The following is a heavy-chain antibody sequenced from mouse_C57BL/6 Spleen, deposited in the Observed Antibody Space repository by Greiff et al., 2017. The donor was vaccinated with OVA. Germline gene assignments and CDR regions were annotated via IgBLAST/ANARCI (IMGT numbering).Heavy chain of an antibody. D-gene: IGHD1-1*01. Sequence: QVQLQQPGPELVKPGASVKLSCKASGYTFTSYWMHWVKQRPGQGLEWIGNINPSNGGTNYNETFKSKATLTVDKSSSTAYMQLSSLTSEDSAVYYCARETTVVATPSYWYFDVWGTGTTVTVSS. CDR2: INPSNGGT. CDR1: GYTFTSYW. CDR3: ARETTVVATPSYWYFDV. V-gene: IGHV1-53*01. J-gene: IGHJ1*03.